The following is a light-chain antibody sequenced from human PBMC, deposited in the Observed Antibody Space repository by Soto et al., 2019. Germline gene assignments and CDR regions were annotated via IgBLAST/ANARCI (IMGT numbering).Light chain of an antibody. CDR1: QSVYNY. J-gene: IGKJ4*01. CDR2: DAS. CDR3: QQRSNWLIT. Sequence: EIVMTQSPGTLSLSPGEGATLSCRASQSVYNYLAWYQQRPGQAPRLLIYDASNRATGIPDRFSGSGSGTDFTLTISSLEPEDFAVYYCQQRSNWLITFGGGTKVDI. V-gene: IGKV3-11*01.